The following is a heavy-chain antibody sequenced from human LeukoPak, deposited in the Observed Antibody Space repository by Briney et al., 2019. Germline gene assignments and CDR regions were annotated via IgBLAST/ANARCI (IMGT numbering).Heavy chain of an antibody. CDR2: ISASGGTT. CDR3: AKGDSGLAFDH. Sequence: PGGSLRLSCAASGITFSSYAMSWVRQAPGKGLEWVSTISASGGTTYYADSVKGRFTISRDNSKNTLHLQMNSLRAEDTAVYYCAKGDSGLAFDHWGQETLVTVSS. CDR1: GITFSSYA. J-gene: IGHJ4*02. V-gene: IGHV3-23*01.